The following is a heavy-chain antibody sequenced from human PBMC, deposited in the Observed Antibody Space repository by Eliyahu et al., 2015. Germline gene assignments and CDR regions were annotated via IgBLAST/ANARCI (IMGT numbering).Heavy chain of an antibody. CDR2: MNPNSGNT. CDR3: ARVGAGSYVYYYYGMDV. V-gene: IGHV1-8*01. CDR1: GYTFTSYD. D-gene: IGHD1-26*01. Sequence: QVQLVQSGAEVKKPGASVKVSCKASGYTFTSYDINWVRQAPGQGLEGMGWMNPNSGNTGYAQKFQGRVTMTRNTSISTAYMELSSLRSEDTAVYYCARVGAGSYVYYYYGMDVWGQGTTVTVSS. J-gene: IGHJ6*02.